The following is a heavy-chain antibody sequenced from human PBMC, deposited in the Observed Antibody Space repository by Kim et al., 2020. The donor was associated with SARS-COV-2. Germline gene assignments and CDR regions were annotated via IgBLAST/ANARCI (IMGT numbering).Heavy chain of an antibody. J-gene: IGHJ4*02. V-gene: IGHV4-4*02. Sequence: NPSLKSRVTISVDKSKNQFSLKLSSVTAADTAVYYCARKVSSSWMYYFDYWGQGTLVTVSS. CDR3: ARKVSSSWMYYFDY. D-gene: IGHD6-13*01.